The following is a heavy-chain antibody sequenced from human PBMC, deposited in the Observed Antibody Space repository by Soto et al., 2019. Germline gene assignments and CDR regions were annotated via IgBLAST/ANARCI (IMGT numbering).Heavy chain of an antibody. CDR2: INPNSGAA. V-gene: IGHV1-2*02. Sequence: ASVKVSCKASGYSFTAYRIHWVRQAPGQGLEWMGWINPNSGAATYAPRFQGRVTMTRDTSSKTAYMEVSRLTSDDTALYYCARDRRLXRGNTDTGGLPRTWLEPWGKGTLVTVS. J-gene: IGHJ5*02. CDR3: ARDRRLXRGNTDTGGLPRTWLEP. D-gene: IGHD2-21*01. CDR1: GYSFTAYR.